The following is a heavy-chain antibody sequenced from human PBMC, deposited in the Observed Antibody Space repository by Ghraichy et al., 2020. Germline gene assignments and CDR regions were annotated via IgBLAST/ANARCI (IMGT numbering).Heavy chain of an antibody. CDR3: ARDLSSLQWLVLGYFDY. Sequence: GGSLRLSCAASGFTFSSYSMNWVRQAPGKGLEWVSYIARSSSTIYYAASLKGRFTISRDNAKNSRYLQMNSLRAEDTAVYYCARDLSSLQWLVLGYFDYWGQGTLVTVSS. CDR1: GFTFSSYS. CDR2: IARSSSTI. J-gene: IGHJ4*02. V-gene: IGHV3-48*01. D-gene: IGHD6-19*01.